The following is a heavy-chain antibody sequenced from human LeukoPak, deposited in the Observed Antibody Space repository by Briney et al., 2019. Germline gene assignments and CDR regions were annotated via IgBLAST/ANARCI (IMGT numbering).Heavy chain of an antibody. D-gene: IGHD3-10*01. J-gene: IGHJ5*02. Sequence: SETLSLTCAVSGYSISSGYYWGWIRQPPGKGLEWIGYIYYSGSTYYNPSLKSRVTISVDTSKNQFSLKLSSVTAADTAVYYCARAAIYYYGSGSYYNFNWFDPWGQGTLVTVSS. CDR2: IYYSGST. V-gene: IGHV4-31*11. CDR3: ARAAIYYYGSGSYYNFNWFDP. CDR1: GYSISSGYY.